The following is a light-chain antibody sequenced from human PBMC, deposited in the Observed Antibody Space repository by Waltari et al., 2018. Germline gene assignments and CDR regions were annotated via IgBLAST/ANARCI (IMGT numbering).Light chain of an antibody. V-gene: IGKV3-15*01. Sequence: EIMMTQSPATLSVSPGERVALSCRASQRISNYLAWYQQKPGQSPRLLIYVASSRTTGIPARFSGSGSGTEFTLTISSLQSEDFAVYYCQQYNSWPDTFGQGTELEI. CDR2: VAS. CDR1: QRISNY. CDR3: QQYNSWPDT. J-gene: IGKJ2*01.